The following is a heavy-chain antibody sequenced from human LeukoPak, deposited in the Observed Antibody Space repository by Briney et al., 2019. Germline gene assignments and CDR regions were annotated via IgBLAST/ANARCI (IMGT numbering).Heavy chain of an antibody. J-gene: IGHJ4*02. D-gene: IGHD3-9*01. CDR3: VRALRYFDWLLLGNPYYFDY. CDR2: IKQDGSEK. CDR1: GFTFSSYW. Sequence: GGSLRLSCAASGFTFSSYWMSWVRQAPGKGLEWVANIKQDGSEKYYVDSVKGRFTISRDNAKNSLYLQMNSLRAEDTAVYYCVRALRYFDWLLLGNPYYFDYWGQGTLVTVSS. V-gene: IGHV3-7*04.